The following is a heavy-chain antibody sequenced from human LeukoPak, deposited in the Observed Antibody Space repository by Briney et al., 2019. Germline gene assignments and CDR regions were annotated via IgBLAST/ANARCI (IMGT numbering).Heavy chain of an antibody. CDR2: IGGSGSSA. CDR1: GFTFRSYA. V-gene: IGHV3-23*01. J-gene: IGHJ6*03. D-gene: IGHD3-3*01. CDR3: AKLADFWSGYYSSFYYYYMDV. Sequence: PGGSLRLSCVGTGFTFRSYAMTWIRQAPGKGLERVADIGGSGSSAFYADSVKGRFTISRDNAKSTLYVEMHSLRVEDTAVYFCAKLADFWSGYYSSFYYYYMDVWGKGTAVTVSS.